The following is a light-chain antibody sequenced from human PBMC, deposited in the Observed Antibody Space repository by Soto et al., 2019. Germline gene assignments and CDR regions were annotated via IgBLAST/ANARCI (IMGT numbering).Light chain of an antibody. V-gene: IGKV1-39*01. CDR3: QQYYSYPLA. CDR1: QSISIY. Sequence: DIQMTQSPSSLSASVGDIFTITCGASQSISIYLNWYQQKPGKAPKLLIYAASTLQSGVPSRFSGSGSGTDFTLTISCLQSEDFATYYCQQYYSYPLAFGPGTKVDIK. J-gene: IGKJ3*01. CDR2: AAS.